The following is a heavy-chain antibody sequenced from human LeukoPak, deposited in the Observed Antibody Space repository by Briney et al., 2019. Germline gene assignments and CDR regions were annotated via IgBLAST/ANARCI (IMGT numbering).Heavy chain of an antibody. CDR1: GFTFSSYD. V-gene: IGHV3-13*05. CDR3: ARGALQQWLRPYYYYGMDV. Sequence: GGSLRLSCAASGFTFSSYDMHWVRQATGKGLEWVSAICTAGDPYYPGSVKGRFTISRENAKNSLYLQMNSLRAGDTAVYYCARGALQQWLRPYYYYGMDVWGKGTTVTVSS. D-gene: IGHD6-19*01. CDR2: ICTAGDP. J-gene: IGHJ6*04.